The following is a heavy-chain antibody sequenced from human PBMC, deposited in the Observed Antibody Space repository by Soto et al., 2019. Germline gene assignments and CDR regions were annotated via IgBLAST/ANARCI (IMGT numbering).Heavy chain of an antibody. J-gene: IGHJ3*02. CDR2: INHSGST. Sequence: SETLSLTCAVYGGSFSGYYWSWIRQPPGKGLEWIGEINHSGSTNSNPSLKSRGTISVDTSKNQFSLKLSSVTAADTAVYYCARGLNYDYIWGSYRSQDRLDAFDIWGHGTMVTVSS. CDR3: ARGLNYDYIWGSYRSQDRLDAFDI. V-gene: IGHV4-34*01. D-gene: IGHD3-16*02. CDR1: GGSFSGYY.